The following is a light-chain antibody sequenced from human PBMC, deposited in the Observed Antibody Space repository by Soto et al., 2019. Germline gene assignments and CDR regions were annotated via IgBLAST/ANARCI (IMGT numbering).Light chain of an antibody. CDR1: QSVGDTY. Sequence: EVVMMQSPATLSVSPGEGATLSCRASQSVGDTYLAWYQQKPGQAPRLLMYSTSIRATGIPDRFSGSGSGTDFTLTISRLDPEDFAVYYCQHYDRAPMWTFGQGTKVDIK. V-gene: IGKV3-20*01. CDR2: STS. J-gene: IGKJ1*01. CDR3: QHYDRAPMWT.